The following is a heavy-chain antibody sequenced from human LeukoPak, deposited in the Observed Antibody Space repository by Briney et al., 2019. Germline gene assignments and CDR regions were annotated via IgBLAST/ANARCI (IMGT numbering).Heavy chain of an antibody. V-gene: IGHV1-46*01. CDR2: INPSGGST. CDR1: GYTFTRYY. D-gene: IGHD2-2*01. CDR3: ARDFVILPAAAPGAFDI. J-gene: IGHJ3*02. Sequence: ASVKVSCKASGYTFTRYYMHWVRQAPGQGLEWMGIINPSGGSTSYAQKFQGRVTMTRDTSTSTVYMELSSLRSEDTAVYYCARDFVILPAAAPGAFDIWGQGTMVTVSS.